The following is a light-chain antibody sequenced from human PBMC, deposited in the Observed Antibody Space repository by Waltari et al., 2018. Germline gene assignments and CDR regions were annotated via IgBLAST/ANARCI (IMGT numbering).Light chain of an antibody. CDR3: QQYESYPYT. Sequence: DIQMTQSPSSLSASVGDRVTLTCRASQFVGNSLAWFQQKPGKAPKSLIYDAARLQTGVPSKFSPSGSGTDFTLTITSLQSEDFATYYCQQYESYPYTFGQGTKLEIK. CDR2: DAA. V-gene: IGKV1-16*02. J-gene: IGKJ2*01. CDR1: QFVGNS.